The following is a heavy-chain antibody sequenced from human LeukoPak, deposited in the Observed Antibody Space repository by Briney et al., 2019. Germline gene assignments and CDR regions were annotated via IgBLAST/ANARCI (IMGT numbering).Heavy chain of an antibody. V-gene: IGHV4-30-2*01. J-gene: IGHJ2*01. CDR2: IYHSGST. Sequence: SETLSLTCTVSGGSISSGGYYWSWIRQPPGKGLEWIGYIYHSGSTYYNPSLKSRVTISVDRSKNQFSLKLSSVTAADTAVYYCARENGYSKISNWYFDLWGRGTLVTVSS. CDR3: ARENGYSKISNWYFDL. CDR1: GGSISSGGYY. D-gene: IGHD5-24*01.